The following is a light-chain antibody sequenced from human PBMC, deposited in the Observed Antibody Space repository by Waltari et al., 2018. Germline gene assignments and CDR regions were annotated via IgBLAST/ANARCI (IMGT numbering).Light chain of an antibody. CDR3: MQTRQTPWT. CDR1: QSLLHTNGCNY. J-gene: IGKJ1*01. CDR2: LAS. Sequence: DTVMTQSPLSLPVTPGEPASISCRSTQSLLHTNGCNYVDWFLQKPGQSPQLLIYLASNRAPGVPDRFSGSGSGTHFTLKISRVEADDVGVYFCMQTRQTPWTFGLGTRVEFK. V-gene: IGKV2-28*01.